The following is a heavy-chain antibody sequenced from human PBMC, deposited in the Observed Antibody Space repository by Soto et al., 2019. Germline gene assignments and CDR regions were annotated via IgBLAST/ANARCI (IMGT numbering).Heavy chain of an antibody. V-gene: IGHV1-18*01. Sequence: ASVKVSCKASGYTFTSYGISWVRQAPGQGLEWMGWISAYNGNTNYAQKLQGRVTMTTDTSTSTAYMELRSLRSDDTAVYYCAREYCSGGSCQTFDYWGQGTLVTVSS. D-gene: IGHD2-15*01. CDR2: ISAYNGNT. CDR1: GYTFTSYG. CDR3: AREYCSGGSCQTFDY. J-gene: IGHJ4*02.